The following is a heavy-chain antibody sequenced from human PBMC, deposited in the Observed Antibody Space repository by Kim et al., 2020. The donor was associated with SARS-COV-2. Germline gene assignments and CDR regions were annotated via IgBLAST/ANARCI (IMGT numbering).Heavy chain of an antibody. CDR1: GGSISSGGYY. J-gene: IGHJ5*02. CDR2: IYYSGST. CDR3: ASSPWSYSTNGDNWFDP. V-gene: IGHV4-31*03. D-gene: IGHD1-26*01. Sequence: SETLSLTCTVSGGSISSGGYYWSWIRQHPGKGLEWIGYIYYSGSTYYNPSLKSRVTISVDTSKNQFSLKLSSVTAADTAVYYCASSPWSYSTNGDNWFDPWGQGTLVTVSS.